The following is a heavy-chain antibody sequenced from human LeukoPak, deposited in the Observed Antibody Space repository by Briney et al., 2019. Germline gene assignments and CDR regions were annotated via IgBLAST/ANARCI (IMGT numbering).Heavy chain of an antibody. J-gene: IGHJ3*02. Sequence: GGSLRLSCAASGFTFSSYWMHWVRQAPGKGLVWVSRINSDGSSTSYADSVKGRFTISRDNAKNTLYLQMNSLRAEDTAVYYCAREGKYQLLFVHAFDIWGQGTMVTVSS. CDR1: GFTFSSYW. V-gene: IGHV3-74*01. D-gene: IGHD2-2*01. CDR2: INSDGSST. CDR3: AREGKYQLLFVHAFDI.